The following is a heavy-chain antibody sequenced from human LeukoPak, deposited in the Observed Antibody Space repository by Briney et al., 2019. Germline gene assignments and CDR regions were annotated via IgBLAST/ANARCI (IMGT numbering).Heavy chain of an antibody. CDR3: ARRVAGSYHDAFDI. Sequence: GESLKISCKGSGYSFTSYWISWVRQMPGKGLEWMGIIYPGDSDTRYSPSFQGQVTISADKSISTAYLQWSSLRASDTAMYYRARRVAGSYHDAFDIWGQGTMVTVSS. V-gene: IGHV5-51*01. CDR2: IYPGDSDT. D-gene: IGHD1-26*01. J-gene: IGHJ3*02. CDR1: GYSFTSYW.